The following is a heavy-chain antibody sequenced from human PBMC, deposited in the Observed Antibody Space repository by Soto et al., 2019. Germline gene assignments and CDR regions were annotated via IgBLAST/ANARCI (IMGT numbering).Heavy chain of an antibody. Sequence: QVQLVQSGAEVKKPGASVKVSCKASGYTFTSYAMHWVRQAPGQRLEWMGWINAGNGNTKYSQKFQGRVTITRDTSASTAYMELSSLRSEDTAVYYCARDIMSGYYNWFDPWGQGTLVTVSS. CDR3: ARDIMSGYYNWFDP. V-gene: IGHV1-3*01. CDR2: INAGNGNT. D-gene: IGHD3-9*01. J-gene: IGHJ5*02. CDR1: GYTFTSYA.